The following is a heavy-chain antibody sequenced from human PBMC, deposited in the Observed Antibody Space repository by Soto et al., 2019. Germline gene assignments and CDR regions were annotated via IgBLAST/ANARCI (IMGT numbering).Heavy chain of an antibody. CDR3: ARGGKGIAAAGHNWFDP. D-gene: IGHD6-13*01. Sequence: LXLTCTVSRGSISISSCYWGWIRQPPGKGLEWIGSIYYSGSTYYNPSLKSRVTISVDTSKNQFSLKLSSVTAADTAVYYCARGGKGIAAAGHNWFDPWGQGTLVTVSS. CDR2: IYYSGST. V-gene: IGHV4-39*01. CDR1: RGSISISSCY. J-gene: IGHJ5*02.